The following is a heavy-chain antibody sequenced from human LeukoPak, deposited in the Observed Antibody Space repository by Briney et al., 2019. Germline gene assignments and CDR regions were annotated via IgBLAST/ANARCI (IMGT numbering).Heavy chain of an antibody. CDR2: IYSGGST. J-gene: IGHJ1*01. V-gene: IGHV3-66*01. CDR1: GFTVSTNY. D-gene: IGHD6-6*01. Sequence: PGGSLRLSCAASGFTVSTNYMSWVRHAPGKGLEWVSVIYSGGSTYYADSVKGRFTFSRDNSKNTLYLQMNSLRAEDTAVYYCARDHSPEYNSSAGYFQLWGQGTLVTVSS. CDR3: ARDHSPEYNSSAGYFQL.